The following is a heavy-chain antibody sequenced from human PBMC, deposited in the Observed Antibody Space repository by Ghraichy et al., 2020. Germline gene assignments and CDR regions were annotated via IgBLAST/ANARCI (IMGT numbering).Heavy chain of an antibody. D-gene: IGHD6-19*01. V-gene: IGHV1-2*02. Sequence: ASVKVSCKASGYTFTGYYIHWVRQAPGQGLEWMGWISPTSGGTNYAQKFQGRVAMTRDTSINTAYMELNKLRSDDTAVYYCARVLAARAYSGGWYVGRYWGQGTLVTVSS. CDR2: ISPTSGGT. J-gene: IGHJ4*02. CDR1: GYTFTGYY. CDR3: ARVLAARAYSGGWYVGRY.